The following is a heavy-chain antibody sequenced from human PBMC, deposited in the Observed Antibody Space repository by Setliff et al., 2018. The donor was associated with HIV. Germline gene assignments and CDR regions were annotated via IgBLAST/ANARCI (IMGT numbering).Heavy chain of an antibody. CDR1: GYSFSTYW. D-gene: IGHD3-22*01. J-gene: IGHJ3*02. CDR3: AMSYYYDSSGSGAFDI. CDR2: MYPGTSTT. V-gene: IGHV5-51*01. Sequence: GESMKISCQGSGYSFSTYWIGWVRQMPGKGLEWMGIMYPGTSTTKYSPSFQGQVTISADKSISTTYMELNSLRSEDTALYYCAMSYYYDSSGSGAFDIWGQGTLVTVSS.